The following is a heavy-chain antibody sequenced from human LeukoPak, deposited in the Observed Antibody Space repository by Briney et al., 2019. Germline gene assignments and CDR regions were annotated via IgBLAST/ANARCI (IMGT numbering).Heavy chain of an antibody. V-gene: IGHV3-23*01. Sequence: GGSLRLSCEASGVTFSSYVMSWVRQAPGKRPEWVSGISGSGGGTYYADSVKGRFAISRDNSKNTLYLQMNSLRAEDTAVYYCARDSPPLLRFLEWLFDYWGQGTLVTVSS. D-gene: IGHD3-3*01. CDR3: ARDSPPLLRFLEWLFDY. CDR2: ISGSGGGT. J-gene: IGHJ4*02. CDR1: GVTFSSYV.